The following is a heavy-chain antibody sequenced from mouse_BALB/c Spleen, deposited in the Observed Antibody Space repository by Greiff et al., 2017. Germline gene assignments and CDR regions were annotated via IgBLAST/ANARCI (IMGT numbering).Heavy chain of an antibody. V-gene: IGHV1-7*01. Sequence: QVQLKESGAELAKPGASVKMSCKASGYTFTSYWMHWVKQRPGQGLEWIGYINPSTGYTEYNQKFKDKATLTADKSSSTAYMQLSSLTSEDSAVYYCARNGYPYAMDYWGQGTSVTVSS. CDR1: GYTFTSYW. CDR3: ARNGYPYAMDY. CDR2: INPSTGYT. D-gene: IGHD1-2*01. J-gene: IGHJ4*01.